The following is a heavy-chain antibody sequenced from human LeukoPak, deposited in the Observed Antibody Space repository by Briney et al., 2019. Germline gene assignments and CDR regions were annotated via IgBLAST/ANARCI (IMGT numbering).Heavy chain of an antibody. V-gene: IGHV1-69*01. Sequence: SVKVSCKASGGTFSSYTISWVRQAPGQGLEWMGGIIPIFGTPHYAQKFQDRVTITADASTSTAYMELSSLRSEDTAVYYCARAYMTATRHFDSWGQGTLVTVSS. J-gene: IGHJ4*02. CDR3: ARAYMTATRHFDS. D-gene: IGHD2-21*02. CDR2: IIPIFGTP. CDR1: GGTFSSYT.